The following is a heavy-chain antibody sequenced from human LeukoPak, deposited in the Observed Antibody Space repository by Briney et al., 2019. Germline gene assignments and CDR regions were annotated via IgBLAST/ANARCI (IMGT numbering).Heavy chain of an antibody. CDR3: ARGQSFLRGIKTDWFDP. CDR1: GAIWAYY. D-gene: IGHD3-10*01. Sequence: PSETLSLTCTFSGAIWAYYWSWFLQPPGEGLEWIGYIHNNGRTNNNPSLEGRVTISIDMSKNQFSLELSSVTAADTAVYYCARGQSFLRGIKTDWFDPWGQGIVVTVSS. CDR2: IHNNGRT. V-gene: IGHV4-59*01. J-gene: IGHJ5*02.